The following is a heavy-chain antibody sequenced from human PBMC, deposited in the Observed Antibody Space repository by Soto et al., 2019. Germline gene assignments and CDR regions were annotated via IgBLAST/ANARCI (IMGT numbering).Heavy chain of an antibody. J-gene: IGHJ4*02. D-gene: IGHD6-13*01. Sequence: SVRWSVADGSSSSYYWSRIRKTKGKGLEWIGYIYYSGSTNYNPSLKSRVTISVDTSKNSFSLKLYSVTAADTALYYFARHTSSIPASGTLDFRGQGTLVTVSS. CDR1: DGSSSSYY. CDR3: ARHTSSIPASGTLDF. V-gene: IGHV4-59*08. CDR2: IYYSGST.